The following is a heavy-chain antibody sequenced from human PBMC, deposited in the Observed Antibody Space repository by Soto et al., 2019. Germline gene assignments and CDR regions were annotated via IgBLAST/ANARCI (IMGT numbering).Heavy chain of an antibody. CDR3: VRGRYGSEIH. CDR1: GFIVSSNY. Sequence: GGSLRLSCAASGFIVSSNYMTWVRQAPGKGLEWVSLLYNGGATHYAASVKGRFTISSHSSQNTMFLQMNSLRNEDTATYYCVRGRYGSEIHWGQGTKVTVSS. D-gene: IGHD3-10*01. V-gene: IGHV3-53*04. J-gene: IGHJ4*02. CDR2: LYNGGAT.